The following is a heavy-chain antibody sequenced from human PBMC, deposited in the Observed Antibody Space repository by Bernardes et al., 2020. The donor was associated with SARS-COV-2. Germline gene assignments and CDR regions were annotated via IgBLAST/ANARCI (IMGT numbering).Heavy chain of an antibody. Sequence: SETLSLTCPVSGGSISSYYWSWIRQPPGKGLEWIGYIYYSGSTNYNPSLKSRVTISVDTSKNQFSLKLSSVTAADTAVYYCARGLDPSYYYGSGSPGWFDPWGQGTLVTVSS. J-gene: IGHJ5*02. CDR2: IYYSGST. V-gene: IGHV4-59*01. CDR3: ARGLDPSYYYGSGSPGWFDP. CDR1: GGSISSYY. D-gene: IGHD3-10*01.